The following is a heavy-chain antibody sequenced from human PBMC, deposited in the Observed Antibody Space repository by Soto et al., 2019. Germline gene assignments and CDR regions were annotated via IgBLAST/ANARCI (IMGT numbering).Heavy chain of an antibody. Sequence: QVQLGQSGAEVKKPGASVKVSCQVSGYTLTELSMHWVRQAPGKGLEWMGGFDPEDGETIYAQKFQGRVTMTEDTSTDTAYMELSSLRSEDTAVYYCATLHVWESVAAKGTWFDPWGQGTLVTVSS. CDR3: ATLHVWESVAAKGTWFDP. J-gene: IGHJ5*02. CDR1: GYTLTELS. D-gene: IGHD6-19*01. CDR2: FDPEDGET. V-gene: IGHV1-24*01.